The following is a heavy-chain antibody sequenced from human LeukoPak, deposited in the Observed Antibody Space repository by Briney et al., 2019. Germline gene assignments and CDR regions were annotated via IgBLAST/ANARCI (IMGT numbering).Heavy chain of an antibody. CDR3: ARQQLVQGDAFDI. CDR1: GYSFTSYW. CDR2: IYPGDSDT. D-gene: IGHD6-13*01. J-gene: IGHJ3*02. Sequence: GESLKISCKGSGYSFTSYWIGWVRQMPGKGREWMGIIYPGDSDTRYSPSFQGQVTISTDKSISTAYPQWSSLKASDTAMYYCARQQLVQGDAFDIWGQGTMVTVSS. V-gene: IGHV5-51*01.